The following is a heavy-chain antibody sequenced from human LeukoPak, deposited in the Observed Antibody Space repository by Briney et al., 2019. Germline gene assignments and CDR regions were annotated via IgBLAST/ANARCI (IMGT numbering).Heavy chain of an antibody. V-gene: IGHV3-23*01. CDR3: AKGQYFDWSNWFDP. J-gene: IGHJ5*02. Sequence: PGGSLRLSCAASGFTFSSYAMSWVRQAPGKGLEWVSAFSGSGGSTYYADSVKGRFTISRDNSKNKLYLQMDSLIAEDTAVYYCAKGQYFDWSNWFDPWGQGTLVTVSS. CDR1: GFTFSSYA. D-gene: IGHD3-9*01. CDR2: FSGSGGST.